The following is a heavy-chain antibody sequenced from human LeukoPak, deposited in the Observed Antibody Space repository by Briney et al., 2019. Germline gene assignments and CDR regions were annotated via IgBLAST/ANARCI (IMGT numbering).Heavy chain of an antibody. D-gene: IGHD2-15*01. CDR2: IIPIFGTA. CDR1: GGTFSSYA. CDR3: ARLYCSGGSCYYYYGMDV. J-gene: IGHJ6*02. Sequence: PVKVSCKASGGTFSSYAISWVRQAPGQGLEWMGGIIPIFGTANYAQKFQGRVTITADESTSTAYMELSSLRSEDTAVYYCARLYCSGGSCYYYYGMDVWGQGTTVTVSS. V-gene: IGHV1-69*13.